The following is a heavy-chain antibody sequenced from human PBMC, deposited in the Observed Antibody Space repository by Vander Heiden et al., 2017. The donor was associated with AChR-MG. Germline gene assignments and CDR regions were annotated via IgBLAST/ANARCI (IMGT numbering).Heavy chain of an antibody. CDR3: ARDEYYYGSGSPNWFDP. Sequence: QVQLVESGGGVVQPGRSLRLSCAASGFTFSSYAMHWVRQAPGKGLEWVAVISYDGSNKYYADSVKGRFTISRDNSKNTLYLQMNSLRAEDTAVYYCARDEYYYGSGSPNWFDPWGQGTLVTVSS. CDR2: ISYDGSNK. D-gene: IGHD3-10*01. J-gene: IGHJ5*02. CDR1: GFTFSSYA. V-gene: IGHV3-30-3*01.